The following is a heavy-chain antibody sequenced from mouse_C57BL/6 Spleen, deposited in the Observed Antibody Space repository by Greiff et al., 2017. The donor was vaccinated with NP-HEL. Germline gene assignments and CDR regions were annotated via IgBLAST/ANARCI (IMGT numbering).Heavy chain of an antibody. CDR3: ARDYYGSRRVCYFDY. J-gene: IGHJ2*01. CDR1: GYTFTSYW. CDR2: IDPSDSYT. D-gene: IGHD1-1*01. V-gene: IGHV1-59*01. Sequence: QVQLQQPGAELVRPGTSVKLSCKASGYTFTSYWMHWVKQRPGQGLEWIGVIDPSDSYTNYNQKFKGKATLTVDTSSSTAYMQLSSLTSEDSAVYYCARDYYGSRRVCYFDYWGQGTTLTVSS.